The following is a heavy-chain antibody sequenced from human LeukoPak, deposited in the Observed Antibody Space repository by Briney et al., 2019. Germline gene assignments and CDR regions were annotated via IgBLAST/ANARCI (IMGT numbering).Heavy chain of an antibody. Sequence: GGSLRLSCAASGFTFSSYRMNWVRQAPGKGLEWVSSISTSTAYIFYADSVKGRFTISRDNANNSLYLQMNSLRAEDTAVYYCARDVKYCTGGRCYSPFDYWGQGTLVTVSS. CDR3: ARDVKYCTGGRCYSPFDY. CDR1: GFTFSSYR. CDR2: ISTSTAYI. D-gene: IGHD2-15*01. J-gene: IGHJ4*02. V-gene: IGHV3-21*01.